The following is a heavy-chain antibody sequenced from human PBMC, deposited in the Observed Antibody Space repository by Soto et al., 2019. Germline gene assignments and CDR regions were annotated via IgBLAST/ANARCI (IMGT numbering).Heavy chain of an antibody. J-gene: IGHJ3*01. D-gene: IGHD4-17*01. V-gene: IGHV3-23*01. CDR1: EFTFSTYA. CDR3: TRDPNGDHIGAFEF. CDR2: ITGNGVGR. Sequence: EVQGLESGGGLVQPGGSLRLSCADPEFTFSTYAMTWVRQAPGGRLEWVASITGNGVGRSYADPVNGRFTASRDNSKDTLFLRLNSLRVEDTAIYYCTRDPNGDHIGAFEFWGQGIKVTVSS.